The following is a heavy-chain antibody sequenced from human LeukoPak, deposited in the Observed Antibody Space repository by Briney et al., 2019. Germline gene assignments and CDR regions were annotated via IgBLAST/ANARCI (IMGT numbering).Heavy chain of an antibody. D-gene: IGHD2-2*01. CDR1: GDSISNYY. CDR3: ARGAEREPAAIGWFDP. CDR2: IYYTGST. V-gene: IGHV4-59*01. J-gene: IGHJ5*02. Sequence: SETLSLTCTVSGDSISNYYWSWIRQPPGKGLEWIGYIYYTGSTYYNPSLKSRVTMSVDTSKNQFSLKLNSVTAADTAVYYCARGAEREPAAIGWFDPWGQGTLVTVPS.